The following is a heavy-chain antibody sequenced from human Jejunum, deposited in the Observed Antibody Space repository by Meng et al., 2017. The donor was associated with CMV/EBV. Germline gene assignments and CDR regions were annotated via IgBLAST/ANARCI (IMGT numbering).Heavy chain of an antibody. J-gene: IGHJ4*02. CDR1: FDFSRYG. Sequence: FDFSRYGMHWVRQAPGKGLEWVAIAGYDGSGEEYGDSVKGRFTISRDNSKTSLYLQMNSLRPEDTAVYYCAKNRVSYTSSRALDYWGQGSQVTVSS. V-gene: IGHV3-33*06. D-gene: IGHD2-2*02. CDR2: AGYDGSGE. CDR3: AKNRVSYTSSRALDY.